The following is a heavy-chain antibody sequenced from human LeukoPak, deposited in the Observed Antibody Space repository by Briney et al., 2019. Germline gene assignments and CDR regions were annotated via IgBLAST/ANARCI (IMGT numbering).Heavy chain of an antibody. Sequence: GGSLRLSCSASGFTFSSYVMHWVRQAPGKGLEYVSAITSNGGTTYYADSVKGRFTISRDNSKNTLYLQMSSLRAGDTAVFYCVRYYYDSSGYQRYFDYWGQGTLVTVSS. CDR2: ITSNGGTT. D-gene: IGHD3-22*01. J-gene: IGHJ4*02. V-gene: IGHV3-64D*09. CDR1: GFTFSSYV. CDR3: VRYYYDSSGYQRYFDY.